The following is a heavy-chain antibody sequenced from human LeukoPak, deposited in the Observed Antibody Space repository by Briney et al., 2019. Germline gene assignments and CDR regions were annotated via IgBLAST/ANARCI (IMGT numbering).Heavy chain of an antibody. Sequence: SETLSLTCAVYGGSFSGYYWSWIRQPPGKGLGWIGEINHSGSTNYNPSLKSRVTISVDTSKNQFSLKLSSVTAADTAVYYCARIPRGGSYYPMFDPWGQGTLVTVSS. V-gene: IGHV4-34*01. CDR2: INHSGST. D-gene: IGHD1-26*01. CDR1: GGSFSGYY. J-gene: IGHJ5*02. CDR3: ARIPRGGSYYPMFDP.